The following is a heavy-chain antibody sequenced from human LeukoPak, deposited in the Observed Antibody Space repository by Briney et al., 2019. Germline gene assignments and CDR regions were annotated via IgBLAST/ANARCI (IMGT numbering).Heavy chain of an antibody. J-gene: IGHJ3*02. CDR1: GFTFSNAW. CDR3: ARDSITVAVGAFDI. D-gene: IGHD2-2*01. V-gene: IGHV3-15*01. CDR2: IKSKTDGGTT. Sequence: NTGGSLRLSCAASGFTFSNAWMSWVRQAPGKGLEWVGRIKSKTDGGTTDYAAPVKGRFTISRDDSKNTLYLQMGSLRAEDMAVYYCARDSITVAVGAFDIWGQGTMVIVSS.